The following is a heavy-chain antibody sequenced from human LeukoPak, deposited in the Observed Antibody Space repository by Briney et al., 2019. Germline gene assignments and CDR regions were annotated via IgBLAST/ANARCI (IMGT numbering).Heavy chain of an antibody. Sequence: GGSLRLSCAASGFTFISYWMHWVRQAPGKGLVWVSRINSDGSTTSYAASVKGRFTISRDTAKNTLYLQMNSMRAEDTAVYYCARGHHYYDSSAYYYWGQGTLVTVSS. V-gene: IGHV3-74*01. CDR3: ARGHHYYDSSAYYY. D-gene: IGHD3-22*01. J-gene: IGHJ4*02. CDR2: INSDGSTT. CDR1: GFTFISYW.